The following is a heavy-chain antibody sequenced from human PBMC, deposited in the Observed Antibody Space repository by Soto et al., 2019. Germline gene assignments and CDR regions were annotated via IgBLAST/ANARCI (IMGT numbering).Heavy chain of an antibody. Sequence: GGSLRLSCAASGFTFSSYSMNWVRQAPGKGLEWVSYISSSSSTIYYADSVKGRFTISRDNAKNSLYLQMNSLRDEDTAVYYCARDYGYSYGSWRSYYGMDVWDKGTSVIVSS. CDR2: ISSSSSTI. CDR1: GFTFSSYS. V-gene: IGHV3-48*02. J-gene: IGHJ6*04. D-gene: IGHD5-18*01. CDR3: ARDYGYSYGSWRSYYGMDV.